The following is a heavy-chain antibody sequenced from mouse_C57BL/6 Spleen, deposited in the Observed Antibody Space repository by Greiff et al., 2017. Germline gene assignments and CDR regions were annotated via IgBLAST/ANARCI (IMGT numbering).Heavy chain of an antibody. D-gene: IGHD2-1*01. CDR2: IRNKDNGYTT. CDR1: GFTFTDYY. CDR3: ARSHLPWYCDV. Sequence: EVKLVESGGGLVQPGGSLSLSCAASGFTFTDYYMSWVRQPPGKALEWLGFIRNKDNGYTTEYSASVKGRFTISRDNSQSILYLQMDARRAEDSATYYCARSHLPWYCDVWGTETTVTVSS. J-gene: IGHJ1*03. V-gene: IGHV7-3*01.